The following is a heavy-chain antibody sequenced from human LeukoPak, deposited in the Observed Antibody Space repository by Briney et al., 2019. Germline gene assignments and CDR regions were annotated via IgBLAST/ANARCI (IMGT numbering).Heavy chain of an antibody. CDR3: ATGIMITFGGVTDY. CDR2: FDPEDGET. D-gene: IGHD3-16*01. Sequence: ASVKVSCKVSGYTLTELSMHWVRQAPGKGLEWMGGFDPEDGETIYAQKFQGRVTMTEDTSTDTAYMELSSLRSEDTAVYYCATGIMITFGGVTDYWGQGTLVTVSS. J-gene: IGHJ4*02. V-gene: IGHV1-24*01. CDR1: GYTLTELS.